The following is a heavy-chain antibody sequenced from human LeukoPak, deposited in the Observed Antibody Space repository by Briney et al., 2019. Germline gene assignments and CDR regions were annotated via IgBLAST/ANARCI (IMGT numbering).Heavy chain of an antibody. CDR2: IYHSGST. Sequence: SETLSLTCTVSGYSISSRYYWGWIRQPPGKGLEWIGSIYHSGSTYYKPSLKSRVNISVDTSNNQFYLKLSSVTAADTAVYYCASGIAVAGPPYYYWGQGTLVTVSS. V-gene: IGHV4-38-2*02. D-gene: IGHD6-19*01. J-gene: IGHJ4*02. CDR1: GYSISSRYY. CDR3: ASGIAVAGPPYYY.